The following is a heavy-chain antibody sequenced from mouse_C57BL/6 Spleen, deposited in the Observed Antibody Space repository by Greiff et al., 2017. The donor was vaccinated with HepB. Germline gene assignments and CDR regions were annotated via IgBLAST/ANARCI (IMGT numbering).Heavy chain of an antibody. CDR2: INPSTGGT. J-gene: IGHJ3*01. V-gene: IGHV1-42*01. CDR3: ARSAYYYGSSPFAY. CDR1: GYSFTGYY. Sequence: EVQLVESGPELVKPGASVKISCKASGYSFTGYYMNWVKQSPEKSLEWIGEINPSTGGTTYNQKFKAKATLTVDKSSSTAYMQLKSLTSEDSAVYYCARSAYYYGSSPFAYWGQGTLVTVSA. D-gene: IGHD1-1*01.